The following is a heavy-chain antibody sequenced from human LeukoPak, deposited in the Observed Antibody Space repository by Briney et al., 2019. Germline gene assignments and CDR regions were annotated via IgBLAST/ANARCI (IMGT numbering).Heavy chain of an antibody. J-gene: IGHJ4*02. D-gene: IGHD2-21*01. CDR1: GYTFSSYY. Sequence: ASVKVSCKASGYTFSSYYMHWVRQAPGQGLEWMGGIIPIFGTANYAQKFQGRVTITADESTSTTYMELSSLRSEDTAVYYCAACSIALSLYFDYWGQGTLVTVSS. V-gene: IGHV1-69*13. CDR2: IIPIFGTA. CDR3: AACSIALSLYFDY.